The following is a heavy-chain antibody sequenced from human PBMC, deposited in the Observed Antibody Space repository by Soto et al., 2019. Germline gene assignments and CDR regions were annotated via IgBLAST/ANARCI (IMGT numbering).Heavy chain of an antibody. CDR3: ARPLWRDDYNWGYFDL. D-gene: IGHD4-4*01. CDR2: ISYDGSNK. J-gene: IGHJ2*01. CDR1: GFTFSSYA. Sequence: PGGSLRLSCAASGFTFSSYAMHWVRQAPGQGLEWVAVISYDGSNKYYADSVKGRFTISRDNSKNTLYLQMNSLRTEDTAVYYCARPLWRDDYNWGYFDLWGRGTLVTVSS. V-gene: IGHV3-30-3*01.